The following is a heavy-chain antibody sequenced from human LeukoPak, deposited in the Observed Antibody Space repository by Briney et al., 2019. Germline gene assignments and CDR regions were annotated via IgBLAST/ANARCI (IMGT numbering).Heavy chain of an antibody. V-gene: IGHV3-48*02. J-gene: IGHJ4*02. CDR3: ARDALASQLDY. CDR2: FSRVPGTT. CDR1: GFTFSDYA. D-gene: IGHD6-19*01. Sequence: PGGSLRLSCAASGFTFSDYAIDWVRQAPGKGLEWLSYFSRVPGTTYYADSVKGRFTISGDDAENSFYLEMNSLTDDDTAVYYCARDALASQLDYWGPGTLVTVSS.